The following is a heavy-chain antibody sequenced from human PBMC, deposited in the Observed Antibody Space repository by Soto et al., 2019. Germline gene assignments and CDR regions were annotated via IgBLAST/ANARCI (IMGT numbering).Heavy chain of an antibody. V-gene: IGHV5-51*01. CDR2: IYLVDSDT. CDR1: GYSFTSYW. D-gene: IGHD2-2*01. CDR3: ARGAKGYCSSTSCYDSSLGYNWFDP. Sequence: PGESLKISCKGSGYSFTSYWIGWVRQMPGKGLEWMRNIYLVDSDTRYSPSFQGHVTISADKSISTAYLQWSSLKASDTAMYYCARGAKGYCSSTSCYDSSLGYNWFDPWGQGTLVTVSS. J-gene: IGHJ5*02.